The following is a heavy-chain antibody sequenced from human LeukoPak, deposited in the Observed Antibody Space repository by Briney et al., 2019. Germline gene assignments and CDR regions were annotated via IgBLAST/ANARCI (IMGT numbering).Heavy chain of an antibody. V-gene: IGHV4-30-4*01. CDR2: IYYSGTT. J-gene: IGHJ4*02. D-gene: IGHD6-19*01. CDR1: GGSTSSGDYF. Sequence: SETLSLTCTVSGGSTSSGDYFWSWIRQPPGGGLEWVGYIYYSGTTYYNPSLKSRVTISVDTSKNQFSLNLTSVTAQDTAVYYCARETMAGHLDYWGQGNLVTVSS. CDR3: ARETMAGHLDY.